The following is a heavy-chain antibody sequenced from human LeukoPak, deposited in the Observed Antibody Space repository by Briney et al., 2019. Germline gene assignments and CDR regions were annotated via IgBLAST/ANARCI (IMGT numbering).Heavy chain of an antibody. CDR1: GFTFSSYE. J-gene: IGHJ4*02. CDR2: ISSSGSTI. CDR3: ARDLKYFDF. V-gene: IGHV3-48*03. Sequence: QPGGSLRLSCAASGFTFSSYEMNWVRQAPGKGLEWVSYISSSGSTIYYADSVKGRFTVSRDNSKNTLYLQMNSLRAEDTAAYYCARDLKYFDFWGQGTLVTVSS.